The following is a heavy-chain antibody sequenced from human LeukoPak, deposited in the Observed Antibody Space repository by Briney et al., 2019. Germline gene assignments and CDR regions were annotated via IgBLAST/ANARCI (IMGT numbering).Heavy chain of an antibody. Sequence: PGGSLRLSCAASGFTFSSYAMSWVRQAPVKVLEWVSAISGSGGSTYYADSVKGRFTISRDNSKNTLYLQMNSLRAEDTAVYYCAEALLGYCSGGSCSLFDYWGQGTLVTVSS. V-gene: IGHV3-23*01. D-gene: IGHD2-15*01. J-gene: IGHJ4*02. CDR3: AEALLGYCSGGSCSLFDY. CDR1: GFTFSSYA. CDR2: ISGSGGST.